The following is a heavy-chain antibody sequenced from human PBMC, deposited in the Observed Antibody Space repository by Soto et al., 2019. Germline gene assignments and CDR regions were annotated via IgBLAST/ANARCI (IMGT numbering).Heavy chain of an antibody. J-gene: IGHJ5*02. CDR1: GRSVSSGGYC. D-gene: IGHD6-19*01. V-gene: IGHV4-31*03. CDR2: IYHIGSP. Sequence: SETLSLTCTVSGRSVSSGGYCWTWIRQHPGGGLEWIGYIYHIGSPYYNPSLESRVTISLDTSKNQFSLNLTSVTAADTAIYYCVRDRALDSSGHWFDTWGQGTLVTVSS. CDR3: VRDRALDSSGHWFDT.